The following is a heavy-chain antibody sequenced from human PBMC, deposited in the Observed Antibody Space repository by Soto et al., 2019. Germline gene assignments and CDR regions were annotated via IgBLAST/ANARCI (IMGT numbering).Heavy chain of an antibody. Sequence: EVQLVESGGGLVQPGGSLRLSCAASGFTFSSYDMHWVRQATGKGLEWVSAIGTAGDTYYPGSVKGRLTISRENARNSLYLQMNSLRAEDTAVYYCARDRRGYDCGDYEGYYYYYGMDVWGQGTTVTVSS. D-gene: IGHD4-17*01. V-gene: IGHV3-13*01. CDR3: ARDRRGYDCGDYEGYYYYYGMDV. CDR2: IGTAGDT. CDR1: GFTFSSYD. J-gene: IGHJ6*02.